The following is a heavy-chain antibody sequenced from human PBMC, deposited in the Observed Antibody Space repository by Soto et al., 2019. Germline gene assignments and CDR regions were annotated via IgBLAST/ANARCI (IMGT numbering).Heavy chain of an antibody. CDR1: GFTFSNYW. Sequence: EVQLVESGGGLVQPGGSLRLSCEASGFTFSNYWMSWVRQAPGKGLEWVANIKQDGSEKSYVDSVNGRFTVSRDNAKDSLYLQKINLRAEDTATYYCATWLYRSNWHLDYWGQGTLVTVSS. D-gene: IGHD6-13*01. CDR3: ATWLYRSNWHLDY. CDR2: IKQDGSEK. J-gene: IGHJ4*02. V-gene: IGHV3-7*01.